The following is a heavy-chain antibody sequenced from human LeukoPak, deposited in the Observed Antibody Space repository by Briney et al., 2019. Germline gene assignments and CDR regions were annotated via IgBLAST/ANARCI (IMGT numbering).Heavy chain of an antibody. D-gene: IGHD2-15*01. Sequence: PSETLSLTCAVYGGSFSGYYWSWIRQPPGKGLEWIGEINHSGSTNYNPSLKSRVTISVDTSKNQFSLKLSSVTAADTAVYYCASTLGYCSGGSCYSGYWGQGTLVTVPS. CDR3: ASTLGYCSGGSCYSGY. CDR1: GGSFSGYY. V-gene: IGHV4-34*01. J-gene: IGHJ4*02. CDR2: INHSGST.